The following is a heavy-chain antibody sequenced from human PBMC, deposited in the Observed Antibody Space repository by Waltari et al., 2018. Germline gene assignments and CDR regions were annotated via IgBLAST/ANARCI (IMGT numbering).Heavy chain of an antibody. J-gene: IGHJ4*02. CDR2: IRHGYDTT. D-gene: IGHD1-7*01. CDR3: ARGLAGSTFRSEYDY. Sequence: QVQLVQSGAEVKTPGASVKVSCKTSGSTFATYYVIWVRQAPGQGLVWIGIIRHGYDTTTYGQKFQGRVTMTRDTSAGTVYLELSRLTSEATAVYYCARGLAGSTFRSEYDYWGQGPLVTVSS. V-gene: IGHV1-46*01. CDR1: GSTFATYY.